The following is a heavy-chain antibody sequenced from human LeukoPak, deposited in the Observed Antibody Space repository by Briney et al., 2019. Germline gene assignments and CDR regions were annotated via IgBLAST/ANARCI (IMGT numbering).Heavy chain of an antibody. Sequence: ASVKVSCKASGYTFTSYGISWVRQAPGQGLEWMGIINPSGGSTSYAQKFQGRVTMTRDMSTSTVYMELSSLRSEDTAVYYCARDWVREGGGPIAYWGQGTLVTVSS. CDR2: INPSGGST. J-gene: IGHJ4*02. CDR1: GYTFTSYG. V-gene: IGHV1-46*01. D-gene: IGHD3-16*01. CDR3: ARDWVREGGGPIAY.